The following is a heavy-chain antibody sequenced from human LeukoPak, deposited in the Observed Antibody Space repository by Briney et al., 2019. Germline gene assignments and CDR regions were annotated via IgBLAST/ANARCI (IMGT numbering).Heavy chain of an antibody. CDR1: GYTFTGYY. V-gene: IGHV1-2*02. D-gene: IGHD4-17*01. CDR3: ARDSVGYGDYGNWFDP. CDR2: INPNSGGT. J-gene: IGHJ5*02. Sequence: RASVKVSCKASGYTFTGYYMHWVRQAPGQGLEWMGWINPNSGGTNYAQKFQGRVTMTRDTSISTAYMELSRLRSDDTAVYYCARDSVGYGDYGNWFDPWGQGTLVTVSS.